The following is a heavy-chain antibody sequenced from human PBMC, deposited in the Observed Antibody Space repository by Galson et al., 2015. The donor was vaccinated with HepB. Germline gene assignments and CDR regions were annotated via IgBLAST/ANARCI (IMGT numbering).Heavy chain of an antibody. CDR1: GFTFSSYA. Sequence: SLRLSCAASGFTFSSYAMHWVRQAPGKGLEWVAVISYDGSNKYYADSVKGRFTISRDNSKNTLYLQMNSLRAEDTAVYYCARDLYDYYGSGSHNYYYYYGMDVWGQGTTVTVSS. CDR3: ARDLYDYYGSGSHNYYYYYGMDV. CDR2: ISYDGSNK. D-gene: IGHD3-10*01. V-gene: IGHV3-30*04. J-gene: IGHJ6*02.